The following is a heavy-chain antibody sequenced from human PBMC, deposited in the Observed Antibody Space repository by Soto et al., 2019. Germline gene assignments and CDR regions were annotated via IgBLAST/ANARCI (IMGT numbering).Heavy chain of an antibody. CDR3: ARAGGTTVTGLWHFDS. V-gene: IGHV3-33*01. J-gene: IGHJ4*02. CDR1: GFTFNTYS. Sequence: WGSLRLSCEASGFTFNTYSIHFGRHPPFKGLEWLAAIWYDGTQKYYADSVKGRFIISRDNSKKTLYLEMNSLRAEDTAVYYCARAGGTTVTGLWHFDSWGQGTLVTVSS. CDR2: IWYDGTQK. D-gene: IGHD4-17*01.